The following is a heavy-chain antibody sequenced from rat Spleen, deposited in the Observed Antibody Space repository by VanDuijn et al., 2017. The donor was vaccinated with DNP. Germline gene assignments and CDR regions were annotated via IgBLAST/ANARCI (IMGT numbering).Heavy chain of an antibody. J-gene: IGHJ3*01. V-gene: IGHV5-58*01. CDR1: GFTFSSYW. Sequence: EVQLVESGGGLVQPGRSLKLSCAASGFTFSSYWMYWIRQAPGKGLEWVAAITSSGGSTYYPDSVKGRFTISRDNAKNTLYLQMNSLRSEDTATYYCTKPASYGGFWFAHWGQGTLVTVSS. CDR3: TKPASYGGFWFAH. CDR2: ITSSGGST. D-gene: IGHD1-11*01.